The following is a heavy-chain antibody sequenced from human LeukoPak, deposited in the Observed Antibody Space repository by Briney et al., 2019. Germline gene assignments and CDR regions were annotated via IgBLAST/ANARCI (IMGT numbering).Heavy chain of an antibody. J-gene: IGHJ5*02. CDR3: ARAAAGFDP. CDR1: GGTFSSYA. CDR2: MNPNSGNT. Sequence: ASVKVSCKASGGTFSSYAISWVRQAPGQGLEWMGWMNPNSGNTGYAQKFQGRVTITRNTSISTAYMELSSLRSEDTAVYYCARAAAGFDPWGQGTLVTVSS. D-gene: IGHD6-25*01. V-gene: IGHV1-8*03.